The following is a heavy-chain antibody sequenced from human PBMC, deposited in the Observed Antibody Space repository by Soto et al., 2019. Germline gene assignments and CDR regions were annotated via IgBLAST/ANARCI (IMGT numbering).Heavy chain of an antibody. D-gene: IGHD2-15*01. CDR1: GGSISSSSYY. V-gene: IGHV4-39*01. CDR3: ARHNLLDIVVVVASQKPTGWFDP. J-gene: IGHJ5*02. CDR2: IYYSGST. Sequence: PSETLSLTCTVSGGSISSSSYYWGWIRQPPGKGLEWIGSIYYSGSTYYNPSLKSRVTISVDTSKNQFSLKLSSVTAADTAVYYCARHNLLDIVVVVASQKPTGWFDPWGQGTLVTVSS.